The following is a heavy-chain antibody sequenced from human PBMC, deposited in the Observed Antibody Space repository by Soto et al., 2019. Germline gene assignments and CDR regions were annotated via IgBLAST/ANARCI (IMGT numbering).Heavy chain of an antibody. CDR2: IYYSGST. V-gene: IGHV4-59*01. Sequence: QVQLQESGPGLVKRSETLSLTCTVSGGSISSYYWNWIRQPPGKGLEWIGYIYYSGSTKYNPSLKSRVTISVDTSKNQFSLKLSSVTAADTAVYYCARAYCSGGSCYAWSNWFDPWGQGTLVTVSS. CDR1: GGSISSYY. CDR3: ARAYCSGGSCYAWSNWFDP. D-gene: IGHD2-15*01. J-gene: IGHJ5*02.